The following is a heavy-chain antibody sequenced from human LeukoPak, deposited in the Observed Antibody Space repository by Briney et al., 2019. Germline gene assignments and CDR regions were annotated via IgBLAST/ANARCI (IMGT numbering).Heavy chain of an antibody. J-gene: IGHJ4*02. CDR1: GGTLNNYA. D-gene: IGHD1-1*01. CDR2: IIPVIGPA. CDR3: ARAGTTWYSESRRGYCFDY. Sequence: GASVKVSCKASGGTLNNYAITWVRQAPGQGLEGMGGIIPVIGPANYAQKFQGRVTITADESTTTAYMELTSLTSEDTAMYFCARAGTTWYSESRRGYCFDYWGQGTLVTVSS. V-gene: IGHV1-69*13.